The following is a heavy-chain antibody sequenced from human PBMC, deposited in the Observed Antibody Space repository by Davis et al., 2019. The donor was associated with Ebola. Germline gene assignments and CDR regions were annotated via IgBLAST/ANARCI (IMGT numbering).Heavy chain of an antibody. CDR1: GFTFSSYA. CDR3: AKDGDNGYGGNSHGFFYYYGMDV. V-gene: IGHV3-30*18. CDR2: ISYDGSNK. J-gene: IGHJ6*02. D-gene: IGHD4-23*01. Sequence: PGGSLRLSCAASGFTFSSYAMSWVRQAPGRGLEWVAVISYDGSNKYYADSVKGRFTISRDNSKNTLYLQMNSLRAEDTAVYYCAKDGDNGYGGNSHGFFYYYGMDVWGQGTTVTVSS.